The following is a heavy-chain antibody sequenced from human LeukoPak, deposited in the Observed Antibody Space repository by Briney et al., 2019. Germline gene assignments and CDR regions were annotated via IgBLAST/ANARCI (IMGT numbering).Heavy chain of an antibody. CDR1: GFTFSSYI. D-gene: IGHD3-16*01. CDR2: IGGSGDNT. Sequence: QPGGSLRLSCTASGFTFSSYIMNWIRQAPGKGLEWVSAIGGSGDNTYYTDSVKGRFTISRDNSKNTLYLQMNSLRAADTAVYYCAKVTYDYVWGSYENWGQGSLVTVSS. CDR3: AKVTYDYVWGSYEN. V-gene: IGHV3-23*01. J-gene: IGHJ4*02.